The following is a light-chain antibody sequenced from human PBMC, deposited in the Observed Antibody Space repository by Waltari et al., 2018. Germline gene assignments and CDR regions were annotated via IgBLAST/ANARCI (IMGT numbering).Light chain of an antibody. CDR2: RNN. Sequence: QSVLTQPPSASETPGQRVTISWSGSISNLGRNYLSLYQPVPGAAPKLLIYRNNQRPSGVPDRFSGSKFGTSASLAIDGLRSEDEAVYYCASWDDSHYVFGPGTKVTVL. CDR3: ASWDDSHYV. V-gene: IGLV1-47*01. CDR1: ISNLGRNY. J-gene: IGLJ1*01.